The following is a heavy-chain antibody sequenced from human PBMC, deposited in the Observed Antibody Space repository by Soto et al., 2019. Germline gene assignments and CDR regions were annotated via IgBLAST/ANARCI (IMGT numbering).Heavy chain of an antibody. J-gene: IGHJ4*02. D-gene: IGHD3-3*01. CDR2: IYHRGTT. CDR3: ARLGGGAFDY. Sequence: QLQLQESGPGLVKPSETLSLTCTVSGGSISSGTYYWGWIRQSPGKGLEWIGNIYHRGTTYYNPPRKSRVTVSVDTSKNQFSLKLTSVTAADTALYYCARLGGGAFDYWGQGTLVTVSS. CDR1: GGSISSGTYY. V-gene: IGHV4-39*01.